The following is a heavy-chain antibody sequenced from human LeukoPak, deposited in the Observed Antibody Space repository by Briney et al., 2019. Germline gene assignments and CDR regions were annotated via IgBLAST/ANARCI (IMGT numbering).Heavy chain of an antibody. Sequence: TGGSLRLSCAASGFMFRSYGMHWVRLAPGKGLEWVAVISYDGSNIYYEDSVKGRFTISRDNSKRTLYLQLNSLRAEDTAVYYCAKGPGYSSSWFDAFDIWGQGTMVTVSS. V-gene: IGHV3-30*18. D-gene: IGHD6-13*01. CDR1: GFMFRSYG. CDR3: AKGPGYSSSWFDAFDI. J-gene: IGHJ3*02. CDR2: ISYDGSNI.